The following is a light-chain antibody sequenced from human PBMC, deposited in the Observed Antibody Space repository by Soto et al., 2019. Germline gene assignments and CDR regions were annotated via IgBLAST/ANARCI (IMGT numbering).Light chain of an antibody. J-gene: IGKJ2*01. CDR2: GAS. V-gene: IGKV3-15*01. CDR1: QRISSE. CDR3: QHGHNWPLT. Sequence: EIVMTQSPATLSVSPGESATLSCRASQRISSELAWYQQKPGQPPRLLIYGASTRATGVPARFTGSGSGSDFTLTISGLQSEDFAVYYYQHGHNWPLTFGQQTSLEI.